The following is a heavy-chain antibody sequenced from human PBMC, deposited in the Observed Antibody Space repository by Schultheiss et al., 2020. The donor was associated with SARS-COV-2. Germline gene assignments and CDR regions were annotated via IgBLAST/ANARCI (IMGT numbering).Heavy chain of an antibody. V-gene: IGHV4-34*01. J-gene: IGHJ4*02. D-gene: IGHD5-18*01. CDR3: ARARDTAMVTGYYFDY. CDR1: GGSFSGYY. CDR2: INHSGST. Sequence: GSLRLSCAVYGGSFSGYYWSWIRQPPGKGLEWIGEINHSGSTNYNPSLKSRVTISVDTSKNQFSLKLSSVTAVDTAVYYCARARDTAMVTGYYFDYWGQGTLVTVSS.